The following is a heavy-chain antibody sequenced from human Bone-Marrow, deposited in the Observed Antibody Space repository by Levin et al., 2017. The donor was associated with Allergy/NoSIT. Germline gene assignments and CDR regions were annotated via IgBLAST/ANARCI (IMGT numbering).Heavy chain of an antibody. CDR1: GFSFSDYY. CDR2: ISPSGSTI. CDR3: ARVDEGTSWSKFDY. Sequence: GESLKISCAASGFSFSDYYMSWIRQAPGKGLEWVSYISPSGSTIYDADSVKGRFTMSRDNAKNSLYLQMNSLRAEDTAVYYCARVDEGTSWSKFDYWGQGTLVTVSS. V-gene: IGHV3-11*01. D-gene: IGHD6-13*01. J-gene: IGHJ4*02.